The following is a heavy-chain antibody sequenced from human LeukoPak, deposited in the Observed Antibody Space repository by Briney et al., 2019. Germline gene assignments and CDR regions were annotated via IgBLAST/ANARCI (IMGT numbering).Heavy chain of an antibody. J-gene: IGHJ4*02. Sequence: ASVKVSCTASGYTFNNFGISWLRRAPGQGLEWIAYISPYNTNTNSAQRFQGRISVTKDTSTSTAYMELTRLRSDDTAVFYCARVTTVGATRDFDYWGQGTLVIVSS. CDR2: ISPYNTNT. CDR3: ARVTTVGATRDFDY. V-gene: IGHV1-18*01. D-gene: IGHD1-1*01. CDR1: GYTFNNFG.